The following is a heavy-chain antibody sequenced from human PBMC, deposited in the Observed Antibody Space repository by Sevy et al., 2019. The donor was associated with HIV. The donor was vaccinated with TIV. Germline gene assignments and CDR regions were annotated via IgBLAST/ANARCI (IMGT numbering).Heavy chain of an antibody. J-gene: IGHJ6*02. CDR3: ASTGYSYGYSWYYDYGMDV. D-gene: IGHD5-18*01. V-gene: IGHV4-38-2*02. Sequence: SETLSLTCTVSGYSISSGYYWGWIRQPPGKGLEWIGSIYHSGSTYYNPSLKSRVTISVDTSKNQFSLKLSSVTAADTAVYYCASTGYSYGYSWYYDYGMDVWGQGTTVTVSS. CDR1: GYSISSGYY. CDR2: IYHSGST.